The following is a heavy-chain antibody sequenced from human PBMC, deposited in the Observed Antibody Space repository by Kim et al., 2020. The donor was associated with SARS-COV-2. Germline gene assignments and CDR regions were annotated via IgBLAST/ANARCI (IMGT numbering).Heavy chain of an antibody. V-gene: IGHV4-59*13. Sequence: SETLSLTCTVSGGSISSYYWSWIRQPPGKGLEWIGYIYYSGSTNYNPSLKSRVTISVDTSKNQFSLKLSSVTAADTAVYYCARDREGYNSGWYHDYWGQGTLVTVSS. CDR3: ARDREGYNSGWYHDY. CDR2: IYYSGST. J-gene: IGHJ4*02. D-gene: IGHD6-19*01. CDR1: GGSISSYY.